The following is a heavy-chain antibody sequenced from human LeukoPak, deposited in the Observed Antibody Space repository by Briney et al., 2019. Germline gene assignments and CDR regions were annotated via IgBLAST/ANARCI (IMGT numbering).Heavy chain of an antibody. Sequence: SETLSLTCTVSGGSISSSSYYWGWIRQPPGKGLEWIGSIYYSGSTYHNPSLKSRVTISVDTSKNQFSLKLSSVTAADTAVYYCARSRVELRDIVVVPAAKIGKGYYYYYMDVWGKGTTVTVSS. CDR2: IYYSGST. CDR1: GGSISSSSYY. CDR3: ARSRVELRDIVVVPAAKIGKGYYYYYMDV. V-gene: IGHV4-39*07. D-gene: IGHD2-2*01. J-gene: IGHJ6*03.